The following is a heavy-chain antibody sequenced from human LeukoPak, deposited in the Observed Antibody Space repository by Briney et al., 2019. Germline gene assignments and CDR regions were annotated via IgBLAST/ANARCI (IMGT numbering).Heavy chain of an antibody. CDR3: ASKRDFYYGMDV. J-gene: IGHJ6*02. V-gene: IGHV4-4*02. CDR1: GGSISSSNW. CDR2: IYHGGTT. Sequence: PSGTLSLTCGVSGGSISSSNWWSWVRQPPGKGLEWIGEIYHGGTTNYNPYLKSRVTISIDKSKNQFSLKLSSVTAADTAVYYCASKRDFYYGMDVWGQGTTVTVSS.